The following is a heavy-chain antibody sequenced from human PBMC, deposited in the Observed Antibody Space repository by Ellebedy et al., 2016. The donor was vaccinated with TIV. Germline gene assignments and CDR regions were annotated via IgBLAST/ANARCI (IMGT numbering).Heavy chain of an antibody. CDR3: AKESGRFGELQQTGDY. V-gene: IGHV3-30*18. D-gene: IGHD3-10*01. CDR2: ISYDGSNK. J-gene: IGHJ4*02. Sequence: GGSLRLXXAASGFTFSSYGMHWVRQAPGKGLEWVAVISYDGSNKYYADSVKGRFTISRDNSKNTLYLQMNSLRAEDTAVYYCAKESGRFGELQQTGDYWGQGTLVTVSS. CDR1: GFTFSSYG.